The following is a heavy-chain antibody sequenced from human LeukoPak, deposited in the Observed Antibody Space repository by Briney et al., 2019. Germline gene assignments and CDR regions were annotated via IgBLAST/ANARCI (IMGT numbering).Heavy chain of an antibody. Sequence: ASVKVSCKASGYTFTSYGISWVRQAPGQGLEWMGWISAYNGSTNYAQKLQGRVTITADESTSTAYMELSSLRSEDTAVYYRARGRKWLQPLGYYYYYMDVWGKGTTVTISS. V-gene: IGHV1-18*01. D-gene: IGHD5-24*01. CDR1: GYTFTSYG. CDR2: ISAYNGST. J-gene: IGHJ6*03. CDR3: ARGRKWLQPLGYYYYYMDV.